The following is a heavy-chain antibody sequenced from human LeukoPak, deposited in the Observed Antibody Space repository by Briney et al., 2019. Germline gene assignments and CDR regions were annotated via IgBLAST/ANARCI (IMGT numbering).Heavy chain of an antibody. CDR1: GFPFSTYG. V-gene: IGHV3-33*01. D-gene: IGHD3-10*01. CDR3: VRDSGRGTVVRGVVINFYFDL. Sequence: PSGGSLRLSCAASGFPFSTYGMHSVRQAPGKGLEWVALIWNDGSKKYYADSVKGRFTISRDNSMDTLHLQMDSLRAEDTAMYYCVRDSGRGTVVRGVVINFYFDLWGQGTLVTVSS. J-gene: IGHJ4*02. CDR2: IWNDGSKK.